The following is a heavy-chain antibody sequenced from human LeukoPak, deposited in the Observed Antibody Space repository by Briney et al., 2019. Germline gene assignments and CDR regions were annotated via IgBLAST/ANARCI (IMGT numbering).Heavy chain of an antibody. J-gene: IGHJ4*02. D-gene: IGHD2-15*01. CDR1: VSCFIIYS. Sequence: GKPRPSSSTASVSCFIIYSIGGVRPLPGKRLELLGIIHPGDSDTRYSPSFQCQVTISDDKSISTVYLQWSSLKASGTAMYSCARRVCSSGSCYSSNFDYWGQGTLVTVSS. CDR3: ARRVCSSGSCYSSNFDY. V-gene: IGHV5-51*01. CDR2: IHPGDSDT.